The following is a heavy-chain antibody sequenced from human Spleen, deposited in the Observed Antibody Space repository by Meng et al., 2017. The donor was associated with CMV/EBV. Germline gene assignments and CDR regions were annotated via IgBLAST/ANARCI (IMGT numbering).Heavy chain of an antibody. CDR1: GFLFGDFY. CDR3: ARGLTFP. CDR2: ISKTGSTT. D-gene: IGHD3-16*01. Sequence: SLRLSCAGSGFLFGDFYINWFRQAPGKWLEWVSYISKTGSTTYYAESVKGRFSISRDNARNTAYLQMSSLGVDDTATYFCARGLTFPWGQGTLVTVSS. J-gene: IGHJ5*02. V-gene: IGHV3-11*01.